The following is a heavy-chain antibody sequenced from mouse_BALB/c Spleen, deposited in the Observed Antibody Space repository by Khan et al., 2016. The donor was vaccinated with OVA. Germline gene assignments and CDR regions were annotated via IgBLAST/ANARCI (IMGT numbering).Heavy chain of an antibody. J-gene: IGHJ2*01. D-gene: IGHD3-2*02. V-gene: IGHV1-76*01. CDR3: AREEALYYFDY. Sequence: QIQLVQSGAELVRPGASVKLFCKTSGYIFTTYWIHWVKQRSGQGLEWIARIYPGTDNTYYNEKFEGKATLTADNSSSTAYMQLSSLKSEDSAVYFCAREEALYYFDYWGQGTTITVSS. CDR2: IYPGTDNT. CDR1: GYIFTTYW.